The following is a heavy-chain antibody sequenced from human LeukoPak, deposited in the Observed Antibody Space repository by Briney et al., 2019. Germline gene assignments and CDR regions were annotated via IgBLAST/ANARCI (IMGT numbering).Heavy chain of an antibody. Sequence: SETLSLTCAVYGGSFSGYYWSWIRQPPGKGLEWIGYIYYSGSTNYNPSLKSRVTISVDTSKNQFSLKLSSVTAADTAVYYCARADYDFWSVERNWFDPWGQGTLVTVSS. D-gene: IGHD3-3*01. CDR2: IYYSGST. CDR3: ARADYDFWSVERNWFDP. J-gene: IGHJ5*02. CDR1: GGSFSGYY. V-gene: IGHV4-59*01.